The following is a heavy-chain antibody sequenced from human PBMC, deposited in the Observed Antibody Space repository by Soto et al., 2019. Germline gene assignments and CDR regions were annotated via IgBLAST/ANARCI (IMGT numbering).Heavy chain of an antibody. CDR1: GYSFTSYW. D-gene: IGHD3-10*01. Sequence: GESLKISCKGPGYSFTSYWIGWVRQMPGKGLELMGIVYPGDSDTRYSPSFQGQVTISVDKSINTAYLQWSSLKASDTAMYYCARQDGLGIYYFDYWGRGTLVTVSS. J-gene: IGHJ4*01. CDR2: VYPGDSDT. V-gene: IGHV5-51*01. CDR3: ARQDGLGIYYFDY.